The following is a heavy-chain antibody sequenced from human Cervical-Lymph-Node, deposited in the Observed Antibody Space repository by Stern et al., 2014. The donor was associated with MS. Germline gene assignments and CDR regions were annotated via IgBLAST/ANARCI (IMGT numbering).Heavy chain of an antibody. D-gene: IGHD2-2*01. CDR3: ARVHDCTSTSCYYYYYHGIDV. V-gene: IGHV1-18*01. Sequence: EQLVESGAEVKKPGASVKVSCKASGYRFRDYGISWVRQAPGQGLAWLGWISEYDGNTYYAQKVQGRSTITTDSSTVIAHMELRSLKSVDTAVYYCARVHDCTSTSCYYYYYHGIDVWGQGTTVTVSS. J-gene: IGHJ6*02. CDR2: ISEYDGNT. CDR1: GYRFRDYG.